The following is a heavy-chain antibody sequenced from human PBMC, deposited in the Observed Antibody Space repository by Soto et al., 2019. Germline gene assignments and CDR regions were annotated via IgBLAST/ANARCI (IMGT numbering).Heavy chain of an antibody. V-gene: IGHV3-7*03. J-gene: IGHJ6*03. Sequence: PGGSLRLSCAASGFTFGSYAMSWVRQAPGKGLGWVANIKQDGSEIYYVDSVKGRFTVSRDNSKNTLYLQMNSLRAEDTAVYYCAKEQQLVNYYYYYMDVWGKGTTVTVSS. CDR1: GFTFGSYA. CDR2: IKQDGSEI. CDR3: AKEQQLVNYYYYYMDV. D-gene: IGHD6-13*01.